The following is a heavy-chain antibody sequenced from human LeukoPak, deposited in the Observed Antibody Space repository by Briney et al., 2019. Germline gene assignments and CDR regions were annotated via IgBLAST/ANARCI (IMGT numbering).Heavy chain of an antibody. D-gene: IGHD2-2*02. V-gene: IGHV5-51*01. Sequence: GESLKISCKGSGYSFTSYWIGWVRQMPGKGLEWMGIIYPGDSDTRYSLSFQGQVTILADKSISTAYLQWSSLKASDTAMYYCARLLGYCSSTSCYTAWFDPWGQGTLVTVSS. J-gene: IGHJ5*02. CDR3: ARLLGYCSSTSCYTAWFDP. CDR1: GYSFTSYW. CDR2: IYPGDSDT.